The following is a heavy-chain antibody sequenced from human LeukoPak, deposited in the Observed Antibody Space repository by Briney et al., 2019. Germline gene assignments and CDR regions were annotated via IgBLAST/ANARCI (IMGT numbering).Heavy chain of an antibody. CDR2: IYYSGST. J-gene: IGHJ4*02. D-gene: IGHD3-16*01. CDR3: AKAPRGFGGVKALYFDY. Sequence: SETLSLTCTVSGGSISSSSYYWGWIRQPPGKGLEWIGSIYYSGSTYYNPSLKSRVTISVDTSKNQFSLKLSSVTAADTAVYYCAKAPRGFGGVKALYFDYWGQGTLVTVSS. V-gene: IGHV4-39*01. CDR1: GGSISSSSYY.